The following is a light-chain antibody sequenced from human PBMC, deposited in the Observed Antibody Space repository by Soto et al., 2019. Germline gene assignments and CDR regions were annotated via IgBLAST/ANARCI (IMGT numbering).Light chain of an antibody. J-gene: IGLJ2*01. CDR2: DVS. CDR1: SSDVGGYNY. Sequence: QSGLTQPRSVSGSPGQSVTISCTGTSSDVGGYNYVSWYQQHPGKAPKLMIYDVSKRPSGVPDRFSGSKSGNTASLTISGLQAEDEADYYCCSYAGSYTVVFGGGTQLTVL. V-gene: IGLV2-11*01. CDR3: CSYAGSYTVV.